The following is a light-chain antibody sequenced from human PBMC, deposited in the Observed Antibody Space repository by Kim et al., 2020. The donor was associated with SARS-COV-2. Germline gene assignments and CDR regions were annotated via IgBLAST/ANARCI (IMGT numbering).Light chain of an antibody. CDR1: HGISSH. CDR2: SAS. CDR3: QQLHSYHIT. V-gene: IGKV1-9*01. Sequence: SSGGATGTISCRASHGISSHLAWYQQKPGKAPKLLIYSASTLQSGVPSRFSGSGSGTDFTLTISGLQPEDFATYYCQQLHSYHITFGQGTRLEIK. J-gene: IGKJ5*01.